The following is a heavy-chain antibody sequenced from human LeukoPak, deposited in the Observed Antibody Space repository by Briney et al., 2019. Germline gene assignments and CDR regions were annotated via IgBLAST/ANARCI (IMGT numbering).Heavy chain of an antibody. CDR2: ISGSGGST. CDR1: GFTFSNYA. D-gene: IGHD3-10*01. V-gene: IGHV3-23*01. J-gene: IGHJ4*02. Sequence: GGSLRLSCAASGFTFSNYAMSWVRQAPGKGLEWVSSISGSGGSTYYADSVKGRFTISRDNSRDTLYLQMNSLRAEDTAVYYCAKVPYGSGTRGGFDYWGQGTLVTVSS. CDR3: AKVPYGSGTRGGFDY.